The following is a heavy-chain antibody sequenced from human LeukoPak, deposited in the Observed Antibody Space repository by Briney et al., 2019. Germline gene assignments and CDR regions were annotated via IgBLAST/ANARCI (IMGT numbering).Heavy chain of an antibody. V-gene: IGHV3-66*02. CDR1: GFAVSSNY. J-gene: IGHJ4*02. CDR2: IYSGGNT. CDR3: AKVSSSSPYFDY. Sequence: PGGSLRLSCAASGFAVSSNYMSWVRQAPGKGLEWVSVIYSGGNTYYGDSVKGRFTISRDNSRNTLYLQMNSVSAEDTAVYYCAKVSSSSPYFDYWGQGTLVTVSS. D-gene: IGHD6-6*01.